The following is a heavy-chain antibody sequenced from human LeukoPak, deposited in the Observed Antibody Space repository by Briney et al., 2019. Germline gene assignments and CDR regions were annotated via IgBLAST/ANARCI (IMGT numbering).Heavy chain of an antibody. D-gene: IGHD3-16*01. CDR3: ARALGLRDSSGAYRFEP. CDR1: GFSFSTYG. CDR2: IWYDGSHQ. J-gene: IGHJ5*02. V-gene: IGHV3-33*08. Sequence: GGSLRLSCAAYGFSFSTYGKHWVRQAPGKRLESVAVIWYDGSHQYYADSVRGRFTISRDMSNNTLYLQMNNLRVDDTALYYCARALGLRDSSGAYRFEPWGQGTQVIVSS.